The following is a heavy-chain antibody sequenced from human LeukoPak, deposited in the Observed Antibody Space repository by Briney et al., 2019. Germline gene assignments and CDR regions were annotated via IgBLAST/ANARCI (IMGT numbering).Heavy chain of an antibody. CDR2: ISAYNGNT. V-gene: IGHV1-18*01. Sequence: GASVKVSCKASGYTFTSYGISWVRQAPGQGLEWMGWISAYNGNTNYAQKFQGRVSITRDTSASTAYMELSSLRSEDTAVYYCARDRVVPAAIGFDPWGQGTLVTVSS. D-gene: IGHD2-2*01. J-gene: IGHJ5*02. CDR1: GYTFTSYG. CDR3: ARDRVVPAAIGFDP.